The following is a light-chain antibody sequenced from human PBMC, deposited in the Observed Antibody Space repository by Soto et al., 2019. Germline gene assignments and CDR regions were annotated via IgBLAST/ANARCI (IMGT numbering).Light chain of an antibody. CDR1: SSDVGGYNY. Sequence: QSALTQPASVSGSPGQSITISCTGTSSDVGGYNYVSWYQEYPGKAPKLMIYEVSKRPSGVSNRCSGSKSGNTASLTISGLQADAEADYYSNSYAGNNQVLFGGGTQLTVL. J-gene: IGLJ7*01. V-gene: IGLV2-14*01. CDR3: NSYAGNNQVL. CDR2: EVS.